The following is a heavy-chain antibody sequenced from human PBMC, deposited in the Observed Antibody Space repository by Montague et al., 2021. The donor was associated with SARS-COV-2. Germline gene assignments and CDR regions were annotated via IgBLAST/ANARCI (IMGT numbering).Heavy chain of an antibody. Sequence: SETLSLTCTVSGGSIRSYYWCWSRQPSQKGLVWFGYNFYRGGTTYNNSSLSRVTILVDTSKNQLSLKLSTVTTADTAAYYCARAGSGSYSFYYYYGMDVWGQGTTVTVSS. J-gene: IGHJ6*02. CDR1: GGSIRSYY. D-gene: IGHD3-10*01. V-gene: IGHV4-59*12. CDR3: ARAGSGSYSFYYYYGMDV. CDR2: NFYRGGT.